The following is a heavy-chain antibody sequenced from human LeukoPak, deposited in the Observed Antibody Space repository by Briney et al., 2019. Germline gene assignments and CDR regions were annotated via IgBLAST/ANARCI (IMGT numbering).Heavy chain of an antibody. CDR3: ARDRGKGAAAGSDAFDI. D-gene: IGHD6-13*01. CDR1: GGSISSGDYY. CDR2: IYYSGST. Sequence: PSQTLSLTCTVSGGSISSGDYYWSCIRQPPGQGLEWIGYIYYSGSTYYNPSLKSRVTISVDTSKNQFPLKLSSVTAADTAVYYCARDRGKGAAAGSDAFDIWGQGTMVTVSS. J-gene: IGHJ3*02. V-gene: IGHV4-30-4*08.